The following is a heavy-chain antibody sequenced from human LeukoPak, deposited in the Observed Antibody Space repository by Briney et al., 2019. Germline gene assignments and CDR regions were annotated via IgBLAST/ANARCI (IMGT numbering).Heavy chain of an antibody. CDR2: IIPIFGTA. CDR1: GGTFSSYA. CDR3: AKRGTPGEVTAHWFDP. Sequence: ASVKVSCKASGGTFSSYAISWVRQASGQGLEWMGGIIPIFGTANYAQKFQGRVTITADKSTSTAYMELSSLRSEDTAVYYCAKRGTPGEVTAHWFDPWGQGTLVTVSS. D-gene: IGHD2-21*02. V-gene: IGHV1-69*06. J-gene: IGHJ5*02.